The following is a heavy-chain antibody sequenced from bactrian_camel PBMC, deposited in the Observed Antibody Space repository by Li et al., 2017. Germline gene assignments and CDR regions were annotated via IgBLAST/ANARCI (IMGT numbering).Heavy chain of an antibody. V-gene: IGHV3S53*01. CDR3: VERATFACPAIDYDDFDY. J-gene: IGHJ4*01. D-gene: IGHD5*01. CDR1: GSIGGSTS. CDR2: MDSEGTI. Sequence: HVQLVESGGGSVQAGESLRLSCAASGSIGGSTSMGWFRQAPGKEREGVAAMDSEGTITYADSVKGRFTISFDNAKNTLYLQMDNLKPEDTAMYYCVERATFACPAIDYDDFDYWGQGTQVTVS.